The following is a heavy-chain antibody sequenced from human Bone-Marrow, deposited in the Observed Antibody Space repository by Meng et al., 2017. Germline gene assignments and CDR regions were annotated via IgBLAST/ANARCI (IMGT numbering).Heavy chain of an antibody. CDR2: VNSDGSAT. V-gene: IGHV3-74*03. CDR3: ARKRAVVEDFDC. CDR1: RFIFSMYP. J-gene: IGHJ4*02. D-gene: IGHD6-19*01. Sequence: VQPVESGGGVVQPGRSRRLSCAASRFIFSMYPLQWVRQAPGKGLVWVARVNSDGSATTYADSVKGRFTISRDNAKTTLYLQMNSLTVEDTAVYYCARKRAVVEDFDCWGQGTLVTVSS.